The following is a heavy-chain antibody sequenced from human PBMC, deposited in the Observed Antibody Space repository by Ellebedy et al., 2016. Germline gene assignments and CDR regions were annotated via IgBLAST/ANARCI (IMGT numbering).Heavy chain of an antibody. D-gene: IGHD6-13*01. Sequence: ASVKVSCKVSGYTLAELSMHWVRQAPGKGLEWMGGFDPEDGETIYAQKFQGRVTMTRDTSTSTVYMELSSLRSEDTAVYYCARAPSGAAGPFWDYWGQGTLVTVSS. J-gene: IGHJ4*02. V-gene: IGHV1-24*01. CDR2: FDPEDGET. CDR1: GYTLAELS. CDR3: ARAPSGAAGPFWDY.